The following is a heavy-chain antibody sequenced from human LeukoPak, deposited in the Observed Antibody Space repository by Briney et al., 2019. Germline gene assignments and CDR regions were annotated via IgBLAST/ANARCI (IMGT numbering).Heavy chain of an antibody. CDR1: GYSCTSYW. CDR2: SYLGDSDT. Sequence: GESLKISCKGSGYSCTSYWIGWVRQMPGKGLEWMGISYLGDSDTRYSPSFQGQVTISAAKSISTAYLQWSSLKASDTAMYCCARPSYSSSWNYYYYGMDVWGQGTTVTVSS. CDR3: ARPSYSSSWNYYYYGMDV. D-gene: IGHD6-13*01. J-gene: IGHJ6*02. V-gene: IGHV5-51*01.